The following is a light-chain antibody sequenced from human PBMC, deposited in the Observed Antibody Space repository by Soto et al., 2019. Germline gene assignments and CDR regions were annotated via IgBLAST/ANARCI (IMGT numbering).Light chain of an antibody. CDR3: CSYAGSSLV. Sequence: QSVLTQPASVSGSPGQSITISCTGTSSDVASYNLVSWYQQHPGKAPKLMIYEGSKRPSGVSNRFSGSKSGNTAFLTISGLQAEDEADYYCCSYAGSSLVFGGGTKLTVL. CDR1: SSDVASYNL. J-gene: IGLJ2*01. CDR2: EGS. V-gene: IGLV2-23*01.